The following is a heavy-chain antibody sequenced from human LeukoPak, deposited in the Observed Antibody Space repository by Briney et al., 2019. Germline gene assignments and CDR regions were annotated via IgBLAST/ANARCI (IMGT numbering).Heavy chain of an antibody. CDR3: ARAITIFGVVMPLGY. CDR2: IRYDGNDK. J-gene: IGHJ4*02. Sequence: PGGSLRLSCAASGFTFSNYGMHWVRQPPGKGLEWVAFIRYDGNDKSYADSVKGRFTISRDNSKNTLYLQMNSLRPEDTAVYYCARAITIFGVVMPLGYWGQGTLVTVSS. V-gene: IGHV3-30*02. D-gene: IGHD3-3*01. CDR1: GFTFSNYG.